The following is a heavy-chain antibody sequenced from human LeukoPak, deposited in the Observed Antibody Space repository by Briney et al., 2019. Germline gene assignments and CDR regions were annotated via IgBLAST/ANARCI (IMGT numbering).Heavy chain of an antibody. J-gene: IGHJ4*02. D-gene: IGHD3-22*01. V-gene: IGHV3-7*01. CDR2: IKQDGSEK. CDR1: GVTFSGYW. CDR3: ARYYDYYHSSGYLTHFDY. Sequence: GGALRLSCAASGVTFSGYWMSWVRQAPGKGLEWVGKIKQDGSEKYYVDSVKRRFTISRDNAKNSLYLQMNSLIAEDTAVYYCARYYDYYHSSGYLTHFDYWGQGTLVTVSS.